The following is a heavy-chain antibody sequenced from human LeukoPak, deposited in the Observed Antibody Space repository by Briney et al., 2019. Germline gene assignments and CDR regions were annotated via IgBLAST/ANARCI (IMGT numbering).Heavy chain of an antibody. CDR1: GFTFSSYG. CDR3: ARDIYGDYVFDY. CDR2: INWNGGST. Sequence: GGSLRLSCAASGFTFSSYGMSWVRQAPGKGLEWVSGINWNGGSTGYADSVKGRFTISRDNAKNSLYLQMNSLRAEDTALYYCARDIYGDYVFDYWGQGTLVTVSS. D-gene: IGHD4-17*01. J-gene: IGHJ4*02. V-gene: IGHV3-20*04.